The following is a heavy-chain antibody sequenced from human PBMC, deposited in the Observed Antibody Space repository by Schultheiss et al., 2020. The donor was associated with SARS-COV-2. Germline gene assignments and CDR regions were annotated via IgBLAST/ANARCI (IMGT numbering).Heavy chain of an antibody. CDR2: INSDGSRR. V-gene: IGHV3-74*03. CDR1: GFTLGTYW. CDR3: VRGRFDP. Sequence: GGSLRLSCVASGFTLGTYWMHWVRQAPGKRPLWVSRINSDGSRREVADSVEGRFTMSRDNGKNTVYLQMNSLRAEDTAVYYCVRGRFDPWGQGTLVTVSS. J-gene: IGHJ5*02. D-gene: IGHD3-10*01.